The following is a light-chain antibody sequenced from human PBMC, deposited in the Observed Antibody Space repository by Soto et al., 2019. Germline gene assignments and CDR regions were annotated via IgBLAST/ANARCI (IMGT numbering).Light chain of an antibody. V-gene: IGLV2-14*01. J-gene: IGLJ1*01. CDR3: SSYTSSNTHV. CDR1: SSDVGGYNF. CDR2: EVN. Sequence: QSALPQPASVSGSPGQSITISCTGKSSDVGGYNFVSWLQQHPGKAPKLMIYEVNERPSGVSNRFSGSKSGNTASLTISGLQAEDEADYYCSSYTSSNTHVFGTGTKVTVL.